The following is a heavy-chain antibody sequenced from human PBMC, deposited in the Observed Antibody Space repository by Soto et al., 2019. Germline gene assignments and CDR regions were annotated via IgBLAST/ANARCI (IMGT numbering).Heavy chain of an antibody. CDR2: INAGNGNT. D-gene: IGHD5-18*01. V-gene: IGHV1-3*01. CDR1: GYTFTSYA. Sequence: ASVKVSCKASGYTFTSYAMHWVRQAPGQRLEWMGWINAGNGNTKYSQKFQGRVTITRDTSASTAYMELSSLRSEDTAVYYCARDLLEGYGHARQPDYWGQGTLVTVSS. CDR3: ARDLLEGYGHARQPDY. J-gene: IGHJ4*02.